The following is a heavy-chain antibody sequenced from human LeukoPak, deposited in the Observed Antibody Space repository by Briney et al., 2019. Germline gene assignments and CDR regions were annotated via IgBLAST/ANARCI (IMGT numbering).Heavy chain of an antibody. Sequence: PSETLSLTCGVSGGSFSISYWSWIRQPPGKGLEWIGYISYSAITNYNPALKSRVTISIDTSKNQFSLKLSSVTAADTAVYYCARGVNWIDPWGQGTLVTVSS. V-gene: IGHV4-59*01. CDR3: ARGVNWIDP. CDR1: GGSFSISY. D-gene: IGHD6-13*01. CDR2: ISYSAIT. J-gene: IGHJ5*02.